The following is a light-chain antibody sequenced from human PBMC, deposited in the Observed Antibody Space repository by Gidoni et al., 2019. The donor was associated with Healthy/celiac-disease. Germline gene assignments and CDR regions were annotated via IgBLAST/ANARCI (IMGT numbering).Light chain of an antibody. Sequence: DIVMPQSPDSLAVSLGERANIHCKSSQSVLYSSNNKNYLAWYQQKPGQPPKLLIHWASTRESGVPDRFSGSGSGTDFTLTSSSLQAEDVAVYYCQQYYSTPQTFGQGTKVEIK. J-gene: IGKJ1*01. CDR3: QQYYSTPQT. V-gene: IGKV4-1*01. CDR1: QSVLYSSNNKNY. CDR2: WAS.